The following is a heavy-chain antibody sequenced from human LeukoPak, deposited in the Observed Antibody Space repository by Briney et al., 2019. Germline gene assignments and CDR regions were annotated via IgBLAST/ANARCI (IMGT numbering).Heavy chain of an antibody. V-gene: IGHV3-21*01. CDR3: ARDCRYDYDSSGCVDY. Sequence: PGGSLRLSCAASGFTFSSYSLNWLRQAPGKGLEWVSSISSSSSYIYYADSVKGRFTISRDNAKNSLYLQMNSLRAEDTAVYYCARDCRYDYDSSGCVDYWGQGTLVTVSS. D-gene: IGHD3-22*01. CDR2: ISSSSSYI. CDR1: GFTFSSYS. J-gene: IGHJ4*02.